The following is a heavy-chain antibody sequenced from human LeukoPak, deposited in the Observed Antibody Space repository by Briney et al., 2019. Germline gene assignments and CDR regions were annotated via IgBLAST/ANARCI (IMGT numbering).Heavy chain of an antibody. V-gene: IGHV3-15*01. D-gene: IGHD3-10*01. J-gene: IGHJ4*02. CDR2: IKSKGDGETT. CDR1: GFSFTNAW. Sequence: GGSLRLSCAASGFSFTNAWMSWVRQAPGKGLEWIGRIKSKGDGETTDYAAPVKGRFTMSRDDSKATLYLQMNSLKAEDTAVYYCTTDLGITMIRGVIVYWGQGTLVTVSS. CDR3: TTDLGITMIRGVIVY.